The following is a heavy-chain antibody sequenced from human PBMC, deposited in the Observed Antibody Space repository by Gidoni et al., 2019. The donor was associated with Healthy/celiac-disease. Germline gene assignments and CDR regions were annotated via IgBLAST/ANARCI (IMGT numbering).Heavy chain of an antibody. CDR3: AREGPGGDGYCSGGSCYSEGIDY. Sequence: QVQLVQSGAEVKKPGASVKVSCKASGYTFTSYGIRWVRQAPGQGLEWMGWISAYNGNTNYGQKLQGRVTMTTDTSTSTAYMELRSLRSDDTTVYYCAREGPGGDGYCSGGSCYSEGIDYWGQGTLVTVSS. J-gene: IGHJ4*02. D-gene: IGHD2-15*01. CDR1: GYTFTSYG. CDR2: ISAYNGNT. V-gene: IGHV1-18*01.